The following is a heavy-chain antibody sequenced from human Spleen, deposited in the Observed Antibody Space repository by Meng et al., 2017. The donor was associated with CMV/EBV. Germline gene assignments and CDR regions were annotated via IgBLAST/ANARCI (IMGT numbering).Heavy chain of an antibody. V-gene: IGHV4-34*01. CDR3: ARVFYDDSSGYYPPRGYYFDY. CDR1: GGSFSGYY. D-gene: IGHD3-22*01. J-gene: IGHJ4*02. CDR2: INHSGST. Sequence: VKHRQGGEGLLKPSETLSLTCAVYGGSFSGYYWSWIRQPPGKGLEWIGEINHSGSTNYNPSLKSRVTISVDTSKNQFSLKLSSVTAADTAVYYCARVFYDDSSGYYPPRGYYFDYWGQGTLVTVSS.